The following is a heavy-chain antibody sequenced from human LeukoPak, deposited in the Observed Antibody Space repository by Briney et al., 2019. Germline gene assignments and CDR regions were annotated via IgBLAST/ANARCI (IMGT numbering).Heavy chain of an antibody. CDR2: IYPGDSDT. CDR1: GYRFSSYW. V-gene: IGHV5-51*01. Sequence: GESLKISCKGSGYRFSSYWIGWVRQMPGKGLEWMGIIYPGDSDTRYSPSFQGQVTISADKSITTAYLQWSSLKASDTAMYYCARLQLGYFDYWGQGTLVTASS. CDR3: ARLQLGYFDY. J-gene: IGHJ4*02. D-gene: IGHD6-13*01.